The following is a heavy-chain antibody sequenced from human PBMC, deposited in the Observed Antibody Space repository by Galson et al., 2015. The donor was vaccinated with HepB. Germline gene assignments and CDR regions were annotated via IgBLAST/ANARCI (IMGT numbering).Heavy chain of an antibody. CDR1: GGSISSSSYY. CDR2: IYYSGTT. D-gene: IGHD3-10*01. J-gene: IGHJ6*02. CDR3: ARLYRVRGVIATPYPDV. Sequence: SETLSLTCTVSGGSISSSSYYWGWIRQPPGKGLEWIGSIYYSGTTYYNPSLKSRVTISVDTSKNQFSLKLSSVTAADTAVYYCARLYRVRGVIATPYPDVWGQGTTVTVSS. V-gene: IGHV4-39*01.